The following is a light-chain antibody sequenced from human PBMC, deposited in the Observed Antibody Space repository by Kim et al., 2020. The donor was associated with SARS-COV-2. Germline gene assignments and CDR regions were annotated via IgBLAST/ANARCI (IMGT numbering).Light chain of an antibody. J-gene: IGLJ2*01. CDR3: ETWDSKTRV. CDR2: LEGSGNS. V-gene: IGLV4-60*03. Sequence: QPVLTQSSSASASLGSSVKLTCTLSSGHSSYIIAWHQQQPGKAPRYLMKLEGSGNSNKGSGVPDRFSGSSSGADRYLTISNLQSEDEADYYCETWDSKTRVVGGGTQLTVL. CDR1: SGHSSYI.